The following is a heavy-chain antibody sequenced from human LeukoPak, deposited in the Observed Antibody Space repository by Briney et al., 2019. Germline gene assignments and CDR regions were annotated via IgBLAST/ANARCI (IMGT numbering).Heavy chain of an antibody. CDR2: LTQFFRRT. V-gene: IGHV1-69*05. CDR3: ATSESGRSWDWFAP. CDR1: GGSFRTYP. Sequence: SVKVSYKASGGSFRTYPISWVRQAPGQGLEWMGGLTQFFRRTNYTQKFQGRLTITTDESSSTAYMELSDLRSDDTAVYYCATSESGRSWDWFAPWGQGTLVTVSS. J-gene: IGHJ5*02. D-gene: IGHD3-10*01.